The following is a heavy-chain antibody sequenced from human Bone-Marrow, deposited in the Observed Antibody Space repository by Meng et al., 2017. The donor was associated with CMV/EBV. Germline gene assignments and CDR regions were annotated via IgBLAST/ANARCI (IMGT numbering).Heavy chain of an antibody. D-gene: IGHD6-6*01. Sequence: SETLSLTCTVSGGSISSYYWSWIRQSPGKGLEWIGYVYYSGSTNYNPSLKSRVTLSVDTSTNQFSLNLNSVTAADTAVYYCATSTQYSSSAYGCDFDYWGQGTLVTVSS. CDR2: VYYSGST. CDR1: GGSISSYY. V-gene: IGHV4-59*12. J-gene: IGHJ4*02. CDR3: ATSTQYSSSAYGCDFDY.